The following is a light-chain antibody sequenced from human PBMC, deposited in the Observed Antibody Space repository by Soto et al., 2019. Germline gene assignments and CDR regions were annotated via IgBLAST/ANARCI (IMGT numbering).Light chain of an antibody. CDR1: SSDIGAFTF. CDR3: SSYTSSSTHV. V-gene: IGLV2-14*03. Sequence: QSALTQPASESGSPGQSITISCTGTSSDIGAFTFVSWYQQHPGKVPKLMIFDVNRRPSGVSDRFSGSKSGNTASLTISGLQAEDEGDYYCSSYTSSSTHVFGSGTKLTFL. CDR2: DVN. J-gene: IGLJ1*01.